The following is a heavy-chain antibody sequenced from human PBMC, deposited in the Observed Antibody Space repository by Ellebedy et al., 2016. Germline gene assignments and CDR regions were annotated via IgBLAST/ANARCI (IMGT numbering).Heavy chain of an antibody. Sequence: ASVQVSCXASGYIFTSFDISWVRQAPGQGLEWVGSISNYNGRTDYAEKVQGRVTMTTDTSTSTAYMELRSLRIDDTAVYFCARGGFMVRYSYWGQGTLVTVSS. V-gene: IGHV1-18*01. CDR3: ARGGFMVRYSY. CDR2: ISNYNGRT. CDR1: GYIFTSFD. J-gene: IGHJ4*02. D-gene: IGHD1-26*01.